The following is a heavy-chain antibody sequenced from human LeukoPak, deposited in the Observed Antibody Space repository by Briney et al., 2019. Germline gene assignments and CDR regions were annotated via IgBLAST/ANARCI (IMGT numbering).Heavy chain of an antibody. D-gene: IGHD3-10*01. V-gene: IGHV3-30*04. CDR1: GFTFSSYV. CDR3: ARAFVQVGINVPDY. Sequence: PGGSLRLSCAASGFTFSSYVMHWVRQAPGRGLEWVAVTSYDGGNQFYADSVKGRFTISRDNSKNTLYLQMNSLRPEDTALYYCARAFVQVGINVPDYWGQGTLVTVSS. CDR2: TSYDGGNQ. J-gene: IGHJ4*02.